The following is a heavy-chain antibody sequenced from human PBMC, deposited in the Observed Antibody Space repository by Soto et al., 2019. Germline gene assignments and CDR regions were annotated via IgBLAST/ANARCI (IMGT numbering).Heavy chain of an antibody. Sequence: EVQLVESGGGLVQPGGSLRLSCAASGFTFSSYWMHWVRQAPGKGLVWVSRINSDGSSTSYADSVKGRFTISRDNAKNTLYLQMNSLRAEDTAVYYCARDQGSSSWYENDAFDIWGQGTMATVSS. CDR1: GFTFSSYW. V-gene: IGHV3-74*01. J-gene: IGHJ3*02. D-gene: IGHD6-13*01. CDR3: ARDQGSSSWYENDAFDI. CDR2: INSDGSST.